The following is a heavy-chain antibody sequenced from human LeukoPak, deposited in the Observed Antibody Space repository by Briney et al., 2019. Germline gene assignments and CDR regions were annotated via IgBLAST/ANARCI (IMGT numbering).Heavy chain of an antibody. V-gene: IGHV3-23*01. D-gene: IGHD5-24*01. CDR2: ISGSGSGGST. J-gene: IGHJ4*02. Sequence: PGGSLRLSCAASGFPHSRSAMSWVRQAPGKGLEWVSNISGSGSGGSTYYADSVKGRFTISRDNSKNTLYLQMNSLRAEDTAVYYCAKSGYNRFDYWGQGTLVTVSS. CDR3: AKSGYNRFDY. CDR1: GFPHSRSA.